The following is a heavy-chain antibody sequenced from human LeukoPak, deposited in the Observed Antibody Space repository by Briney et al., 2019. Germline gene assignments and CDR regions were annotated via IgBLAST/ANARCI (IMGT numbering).Heavy chain of an antibody. J-gene: IGHJ4*02. Sequence: GGSLRLSCAASGFTFSSYAMIWVRQAPAKGLEWVSSISGSGYNTYYANSVKGRFSISRDNSKNTLDLQMNSLRAEDTAVYYCAKDYIGYDQDFDYWGQGTLVTVSS. CDR3: AKDYIGYDQDFDY. V-gene: IGHV3-23*01. CDR2: ISGSGYNT. D-gene: IGHD2-2*01. CDR1: GFTFSSYA.